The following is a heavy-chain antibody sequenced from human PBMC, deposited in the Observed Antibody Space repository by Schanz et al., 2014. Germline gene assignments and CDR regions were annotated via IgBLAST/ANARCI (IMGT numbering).Heavy chain of an antibody. V-gene: IGHV1-18*01. CDR1: GYTFTSYG. CDR3: ARDGVDAAAGGNY. Sequence: QVQLIQSGAEVKKPGASVKVSCKASGYTFTSYGISWVRQAPGQGLEWMGWISAYNGNTNYAQKLQGRLTMTRDTSTSTVYMELSSLRSEDTAVYYCARDGVDAAAGGNYWGQGTRVTVSS. D-gene: IGHD6-13*01. CDR2: ISAYNGNT. J-gene: IGHJ4*02.